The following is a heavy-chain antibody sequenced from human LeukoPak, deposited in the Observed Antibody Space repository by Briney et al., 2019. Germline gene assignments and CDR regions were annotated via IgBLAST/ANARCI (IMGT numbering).Heavy chain of an antibody. J-gene: IGHJ4*02. CDR3: ARFSDYYDSSGYYYNPFDY. V-gene: IGHV1-69*04. CDR1: GGTFSSYA. CDR2: IIPILGIA. Sequence: SVKVSCKASGGTFSSYAISWVRQAPGQGLEWMGRIIPILGIANYAQKFQGRVTITADKSTSTAYMELSSLRSEDTAVYYCARFSDYYDSSGYYYNPFDYWGQGTLVTVSS. D-gene: IGHD3-22*01.